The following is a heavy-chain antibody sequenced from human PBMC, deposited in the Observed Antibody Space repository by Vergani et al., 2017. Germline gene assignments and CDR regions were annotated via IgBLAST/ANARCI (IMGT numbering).Heavy chain of an antibody. CDR3: ARDVVSTTPLHGMDV. J-gene: IGHJ6*02. CDR1: GFSIRSGYY. V-gene: IGHV4-38-2*01. D-gene: IGHD5/OR15-5a*01. CDR2: AHRSGTT. Sequence: QVQLQESGPGLVKPSETLSLTCAVVGFSIRSGYYWGWIRQPPGKGLEWIGSAHRSGTTYYNPSLKSRVTMSIDMSKNQIYLKLSSVTAADTAIYYCARDVVSTTPLHGMDVWGQGTAVTVSS.